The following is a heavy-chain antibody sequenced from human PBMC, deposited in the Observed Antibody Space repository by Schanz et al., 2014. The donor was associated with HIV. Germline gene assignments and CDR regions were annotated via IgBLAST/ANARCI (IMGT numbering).Heavy chain of an antibody. V-gene: IGHV1-69*06. CDR3: ARDSPVAAGTLDY. CDR2: LIPIIGTA. CDR1: GGTFSNYA. J-gene: IGHJ4*02. Sequence: QVQLVQSGAEVQMPGSSVKVSCKASGGTFSNYAMTWVRQAPGQGLEWMAGLIPIIGTADYAQKFQGRVTITADKSTSTLYLELSSLRSEDTAVYYCARDSPVAAGTLDYWGQGTLVTVSS. D-gene: IGHD6-13*01.